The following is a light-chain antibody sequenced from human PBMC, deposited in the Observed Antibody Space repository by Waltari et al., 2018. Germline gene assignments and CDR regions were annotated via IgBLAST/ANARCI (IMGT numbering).Light chain of an antibody. CDR1: QGVSMY. CDR2: DAT. V-gene: IGKV3-11*01. J-gene: IGKJ4*01. CDR3: QQRSNWPMT. Sequence: EVVLTQSPATLSLSPGDTPPLSCRASQGVSMYLAWYQHRPGQGPRLLIYDATNRATGIPARFGGSGSGTDFTLTISSLDPEDFAVYFCQQRSNWPMTFGGGTKVEIK.